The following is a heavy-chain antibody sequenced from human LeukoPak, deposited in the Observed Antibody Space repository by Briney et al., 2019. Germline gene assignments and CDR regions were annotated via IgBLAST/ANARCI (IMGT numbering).Heavy chain of an antibody. J-gene: IGHJ3*02. CDR2: IIPIFGIA. Sequence: ASVKVSCKASGGTFSSYAISWVRQAPGQGLEWMGRIIPIFGIANYAQKFQGRVTITADKSTSTAYMELGSLRSEDTAVYYCARASRFNYGSGADAFDIWGQGTMVTVSS. V-gene: IGHV1-69*04. CDR1: GGTFSSYA. D-gene: IGHD3-10*01. CDR3: ARASRFNYGSGADAFDI.